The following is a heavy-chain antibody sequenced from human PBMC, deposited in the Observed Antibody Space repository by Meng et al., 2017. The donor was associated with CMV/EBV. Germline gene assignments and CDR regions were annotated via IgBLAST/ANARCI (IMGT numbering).Heavy chain of an antibody. J-gene: IGHJ4*02. D-gene: IGHD6-13*01. CDR3: ARGGIAAAGPFDY. CDR2: INHSGST. V-gene: IGHV4-34*01. Sequence: QGQLQHGGPGRLKPSETLSLTCAVYGGSFSGYYWSWIRQPPGKGLEWIGEINHSGSTNYNPSLKSRVTISVDTSKNQFSLKLSSVTAADTAVYYCARGGIAAAGPFDYWGQGTLVTVSS. CDR1: GGSFSGYY.